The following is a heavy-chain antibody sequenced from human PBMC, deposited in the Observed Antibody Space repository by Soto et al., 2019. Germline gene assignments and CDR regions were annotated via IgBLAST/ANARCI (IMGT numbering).Heavy chain of an antibody. D-gene: IGHD7-27*01. Sequence: GASVKVSCKASGYIFTGYPIHWVRQAPGQGLEWMGWINAGNGNTKYSQKFQGRVTITRDTSASTAYMELSSLTSEDTAVYYCARDWARAEDVWGQGTTVTVSS. CDR3: ARDWARAEDV. V-gene: IGHV1-3*01. CDR2: INAGNGNT. CDR1: GYIFTGYP. J-gene: IGHJ6*02.